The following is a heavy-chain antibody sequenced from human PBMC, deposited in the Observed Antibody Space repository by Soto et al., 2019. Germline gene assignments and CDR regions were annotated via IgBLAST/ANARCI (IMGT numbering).Heavy chain of an antibody. V-gene: IGHV3-53*01. CDR2: IYSGGST. J-gene: IGHJ3*02. CDR3: ARGYVWGPWTPMAFDI. CDR1: GFTVSSNY. D-gene: IGHD3-16*01. Sequence: PGGSLRLSCAASGFTVSSNYMSWVRQAPGKGLEWVSVIYSGGSTYYADSVKGRFTISRDNSKNTLYLQMNSLRAEDTAVYYCARGYVWGPWTPMAFDIWGQGTMVTVSS.